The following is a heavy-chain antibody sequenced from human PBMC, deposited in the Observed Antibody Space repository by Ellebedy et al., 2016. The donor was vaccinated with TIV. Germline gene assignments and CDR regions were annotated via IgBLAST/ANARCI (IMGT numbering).Heavy chain of an antibody. CDR1: GGSITSDH. Sequence: GSLRLSXTVSGGSITSDHWSWIRQPPGKGLEWIGFIDYSGDAFYNPSLKSRLTISIDSSKNQFSVKVNSVTAADTAVYYCARGGASSKFLDSWGQGTLVTVSS. V-gene: IGHV4-59*13. J-gene: IGHJ4*02. D-gene: IGHD6-13*01. CDR2: IDYSGDA. CDR3: ARGGASSKFLDS.